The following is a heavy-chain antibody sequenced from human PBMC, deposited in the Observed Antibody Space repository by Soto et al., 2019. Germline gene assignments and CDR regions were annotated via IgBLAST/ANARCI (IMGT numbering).Heavy chain of an antibody. V-gene: IGHV5-51*01. Sequence: PGEALNLSCKGSGYTFTSSWSGWVRQMPGKGLEWMGIIYPGDSDTRYSPSFQGQVTISADKSISTAYLQWSSLKASDTAMYYCARGSQQLAHNWFDPWGQGTLVTVSS. CDR3: ARGSQQLAHNWFDP. J-gene: IGHJ5*02. D-gene: IGHD6-13*01. CDR1: GYTFTSSW. CDR2: IYPGDSDT.